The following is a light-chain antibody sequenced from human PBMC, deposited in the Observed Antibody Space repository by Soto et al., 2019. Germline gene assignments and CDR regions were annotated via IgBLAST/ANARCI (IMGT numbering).Light chain of an antibody. V-gene: IGKV3-15*01. CDR1: QSVSSN. Sequence: EIVMTQSPATLSVSPGERATLSCRASQSVSSNLAWYQQKPGQAPRLLIYGASTRTTGIPARFSGSGSRTEFTLTIRSLQAEDFAVYYCQQYSNGPPVTFGQGTRLEIK. CDR2: GAS. J-gene: IGKJ5*01. CDR3: QQYSNGPPVT.